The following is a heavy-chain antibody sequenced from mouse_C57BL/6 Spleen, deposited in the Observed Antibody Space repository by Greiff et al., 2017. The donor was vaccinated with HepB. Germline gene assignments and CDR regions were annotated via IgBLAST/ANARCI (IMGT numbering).Heavy chain of an antibody. Sequence: VQLQESGPELVKPGASVKISCKASGYAFSSSWMNWVKQRPGKGLEWIGRIYPGDGDTNYNGKFKGKATLTADKSSSTAYMQLSSLTSEDSAVYVCARDYYGSSNYAMDYWGQGTSVTVSS. J-gene: IGHJ4*01. V-gene: IGHV1-82*01. CDR3: ARDYYGSSNYAMDY. CDR1: GYAFSSSW. D-gene: IGHD1-1*01. CDR2: IYPGDGDT.